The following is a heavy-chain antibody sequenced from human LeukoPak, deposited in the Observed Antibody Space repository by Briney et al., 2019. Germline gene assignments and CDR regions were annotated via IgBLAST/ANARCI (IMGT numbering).Heavy chain of an antibody. CDR2: IYYSGST. V-gene: IGHV4-39*07. J-gene: IGHJ3*02. Sequence: SETLSLTCTVSGGSISSSSYYWGWIRQPPGKGLEWIGSIYYSGSTYYNPSLKSRVTISVDTSKNQFSLKLSSVTAADTAVYYCARDVETYYDFWMDAFDIWGQGTMVTVSS. D-gene: IGHD3-3*01. CDR3: ARDVETYYDFWMDAFDI. CDR1: GGSISSSSYY.